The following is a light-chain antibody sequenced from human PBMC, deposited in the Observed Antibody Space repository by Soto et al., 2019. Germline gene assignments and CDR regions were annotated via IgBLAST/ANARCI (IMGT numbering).Light chain of an antibody. CDR2: GAS. CDR3: QQCHRYLT. Sequence: VDRVTITCRASQSISRNLNWYQQKPGKAPKLLISGASSLQSGVPSRFSGSASGTEFTLTISSLQPDDIATYYCQQCHRYLTFGQGTKVDIK. J-gene: IGKJ1*01. V-gene: IGKV1-5*01. CDR1: QSISRN.